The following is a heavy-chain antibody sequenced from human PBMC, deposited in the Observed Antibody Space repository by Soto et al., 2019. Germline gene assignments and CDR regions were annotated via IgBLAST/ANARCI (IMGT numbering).Heavy chain of an antibody. CDR3: ASSSSGPVS. Sequence: VQLVESGGGVVQPGRSLRLSCAASGFTFSSYAMHWVRQAPGKGLEWVAVISYDGSNKYYADSVKGRFTISRDNSKNTLYLQMDSLRAEDTAVYYCASSSSGPVSWGQGTLVTVSS. D-gene: IGHD6-19*01. CDR2: ISYDGSNK. CDR1: GFTFSSYA. J-gene: IGHJ5*02. V-gene: IGHV3-30-3*01.